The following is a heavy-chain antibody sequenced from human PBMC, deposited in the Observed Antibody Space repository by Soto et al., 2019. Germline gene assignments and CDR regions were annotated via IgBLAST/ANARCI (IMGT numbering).Heavy chain of an antibody. J-gene: IGHJ4*02. CDR3: AKDLTRPRLAADRGYFDY. D-gene: IGHD6-13*01. CDR2: ISYDGSNK. CDR1: GFSFSTYG. V-gene: IGHV3-30*18. Sequence: PGGSLRLSCAASGFSFSTYGMHWVRQAPGKGLEWVAVISYDGSNKYYADSVKGRFTISRDNSKNTLYLQMNSLRVEDTAVYYCAKDLTRPRLAADRGYFDYWGQGTLVTVSS.